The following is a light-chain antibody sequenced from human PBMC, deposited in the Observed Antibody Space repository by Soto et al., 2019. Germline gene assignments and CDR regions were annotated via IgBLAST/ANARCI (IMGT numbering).Light chain of an antibody. CDR3: KSYAGSNTYV. CDR1: KNDIGVYDF. CDR2: EVV. Sequence: QAALTQPPSASGSPGQSGTISCTGTKNDIGVYDFVSWYQHHPGKAPRLIIYEVVQRPSGVPDRFSGSKSGNTASLTVYGLQAADEADYFCKSYAGSNTYVFGSGTKVTVL. J-gene: IGLJ1*01. V-gene: IGLV2-8*01.